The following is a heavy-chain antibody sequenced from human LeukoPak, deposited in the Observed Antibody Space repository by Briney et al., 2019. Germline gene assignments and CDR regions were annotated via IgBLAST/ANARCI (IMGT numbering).Heavy chain of an antibody. D-gene: IGHD6-19*01. Sequence: SETLSLTCAVYGGSFSGYYWSWIRQPPGKGLEWIGEINHSGSTNYNPSLKSRVTISVDTSKNQFSLKLSSVTAADTAVYYCARHSKWLAHDYWGQGTLVTVSS. CDR1: GGSFSGYY. CDR3: ARHSKWLAHDY. V-gene: IGHV4-34*01. CDR2: INHSGST. J-gene: IGHJ4*02.